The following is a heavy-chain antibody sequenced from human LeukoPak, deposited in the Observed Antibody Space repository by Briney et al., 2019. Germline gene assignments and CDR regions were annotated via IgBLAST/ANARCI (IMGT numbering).Heavy chain of an antibody. Sequence: KTSETLSLTCTVSGYSISSGYYWGWIRQPPGKGLEWIGSIYHSGSTYYNPSLKSRVTISVDTSKNQFSLKLSSVTAADTAVYYCALGDSNAFDIWGQGTMVTVSS. CDR3: ALGDSNAFDI. CDR1: GYSISSGYY. V-gene: IGHV4-38-2*02. D-gene: IGHD4-17*01. J-gene: IGHJ3*02. CDR2: IYHSGST.